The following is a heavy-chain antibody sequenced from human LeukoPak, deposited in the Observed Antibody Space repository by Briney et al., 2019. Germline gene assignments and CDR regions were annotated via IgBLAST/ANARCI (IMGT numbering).Heavy chain of an antibody. CDR3: ARVGGCSSTSCYYSGAFDI. Sequence: AASVKVSCKASGGTFSSYAISWVRQAPGQGLEWMGGIIPIFGTADHAQKFQGRVTITADESTSTAYMELSSLRSEDTAVYYCARVGGCSSTSCYYSGAFDIWGQGTMVTVSS. CDR1: GGTFSSYA. CDR2: IIPIFGTA. D-gene: IGHD2-2*01. J-gene: IGHJ3*02. V-gene: IGHV1-69*01.